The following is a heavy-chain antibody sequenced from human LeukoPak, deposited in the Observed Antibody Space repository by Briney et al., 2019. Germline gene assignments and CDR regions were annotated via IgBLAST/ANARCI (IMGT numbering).Heavy chain of an antibody. Sequence: GRSLRLSCAASGFTFSSYAMHWVRQAPGKGPEWVAVISYDGSNKYYADSVKGRFTISRDNSKNTLYLQMNSLRAEDTAVYYCARDPNIVATIFDYWGQGTLVTVSS. V-gene: IGHV3-30-3*01. CDR2: ISYDGSNK. D-gene: IGHD5-12*01. CDR3: ARDPNIVATIFDY. J-gene: IGHJ4*02. CDR1: GFTFSSYA.